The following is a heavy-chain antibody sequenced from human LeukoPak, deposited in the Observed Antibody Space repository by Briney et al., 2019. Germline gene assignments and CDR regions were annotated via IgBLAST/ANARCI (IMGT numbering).Heavy chain of an antibody. Sequence: ASVKVSCKASGYTFTGYYMHWVRQAPGQGLEWMGRINPSSGGTNYAQKFQGRVTMTRDTSISTAYMELSRLRSDDTAVYYCASYCSGGSCYPNRFDYWGQGTLVTVSS. V-gene: IGHV1-2*06. CDR1: GYTFTGYY. J-gene: IGHJ4*02. CDR2: INPSSGGT. D-gene: IGHD2-15*01. CDR3: ASYCSGGSCYPNRFDY.